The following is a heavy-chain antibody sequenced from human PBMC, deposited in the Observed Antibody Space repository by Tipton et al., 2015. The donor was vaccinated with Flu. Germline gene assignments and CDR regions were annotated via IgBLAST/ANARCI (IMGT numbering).Heavy chain of an antibody. CDR1: GGSVSSGSYY. D-gene: IGHD2-15*01. Sequence: TLSLTCTVSGGSVSSGSYYWSWIRQPPGKGLEWIGEINHSGSTNYNPSLKSRVTISVDTSKNQFSLKLSSVTAADTAVYYCARASVVVVAAPFDYWGPGTLVTVSS. V-gene: IGHV4-61*01. CDR2: INHSGST. CDR3: ARASVVVVAAPFDY. J-gene: IGHJ4*02.